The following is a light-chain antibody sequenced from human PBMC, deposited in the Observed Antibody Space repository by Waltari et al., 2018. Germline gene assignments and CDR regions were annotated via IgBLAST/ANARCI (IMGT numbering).Light chain of an antibody. CDR2: AAS. V-gene: IGKV1-9*01. CDR1: QGISKS. CDR3: QQLNTYPRT. Sequence: DIQLTQSPSFLSASVVDRVTITCRASQGISKSLAWYQQKPGKAPQILIYAASTLQSGVPSRFSGSGSGTEFTLTISCLQPEDFVTYYCQQLNTYPRTFGQGTKVEI. J-gene: IGKJ1*01.